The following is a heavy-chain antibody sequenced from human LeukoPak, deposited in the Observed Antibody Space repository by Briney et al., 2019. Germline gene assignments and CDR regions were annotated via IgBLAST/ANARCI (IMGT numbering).Heavy chain of an antibody. CDR2: ISGSGGST. CDR3: AKGPLRLVVPAAMSDYYFDY. CDR1: GFTFSSHS. D-gene: IGHD2-2*01. J-gene: IGHJ4*02. V-gene: IGHV3-23*01. Sequence: PGGSLRLSCAASGFTFSSHSMNWVRQAPGKGLEWVSAISGSGGSTYYADSVKGRFTISRDNSKNTLYLQMNSLRAEDTAVYHCAKGPLRLVVPAAMSDYYFDYWGQGTLVTVSS.